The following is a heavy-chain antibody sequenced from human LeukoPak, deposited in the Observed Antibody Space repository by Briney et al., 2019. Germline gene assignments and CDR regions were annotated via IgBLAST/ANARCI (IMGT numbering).Heavy chain of an antibody. CDR2: IKEDGSEK. V-gene: IGHV3-7*03. Sequence: AGSLRLSCAASGFTFSSYWMSWVRQAPGKGLEWVANIKEDGSEKHYVDSVKGRFTISRDNAKNSLFLQMNSLRAEGTAVYYCARDYVTTGWFDYWGQGTLVTVSS. CDR3: ARDYVTTGWFDY. J-gene: IGHJ4*02. CDR1: GFTFSSYW. D-gene: IGHD4-17*01.